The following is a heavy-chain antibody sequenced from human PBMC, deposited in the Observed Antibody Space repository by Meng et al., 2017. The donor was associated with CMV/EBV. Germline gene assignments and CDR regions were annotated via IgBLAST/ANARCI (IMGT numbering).Heavy chain of an antibody. V-gene: IGHV1-69*05. CDR2: IIPIFGTA. CDR3: ARDRAGRITIFRGYYFDY. Sequence: SVKVSCKASGGTFSSYAISWVRQAPGQGLEWMGGIIPIFGTANYAQKFQGRVTITTDESTSTAYMELSSLRSEDTAVYYCARDRAGRITIFRGYYFDYWGQGTLVTVSS. D-gene: IGHD3-3*01. J-gene: IGHJ4*02. CDR1: GGTFSSYA.